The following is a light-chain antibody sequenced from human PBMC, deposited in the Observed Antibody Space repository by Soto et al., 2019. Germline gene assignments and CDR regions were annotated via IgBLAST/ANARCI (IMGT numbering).Light chain of an antibody. CDR1: QSIGSY. CDR2: AAS. J-gene: IGKJ1*01. Sequence: DIQMTQSPSSLSASVGDRVTITCRASQSIGSYVNWYQQKPGKAPQLLIFAASSLQSGVPSRVTGSGYWTDFTRTISSLQPADFATYYCQQSYIIPRAFGQGTTVEIK. CDR3: QQSYIIPRA. V-gene: IGKV1-39*01.